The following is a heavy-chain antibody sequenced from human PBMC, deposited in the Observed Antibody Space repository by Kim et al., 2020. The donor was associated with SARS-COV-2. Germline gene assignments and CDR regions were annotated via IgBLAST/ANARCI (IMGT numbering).Heavy chain of an antibody. D-gene: IGHD6-19*01. CDR2: ISGSGGST. J-gene: IGHJ6*02. CDR3: AKVMEGYSSGWYRGYYGMDV. Sequence: GGSLRLSCAASGFTFSRYAMSWVRQAPGKGLEWVSVISGSGGSTYYADSVKGRFTISRDKSKNTLYVQMNSLRAEDKAIYYCAKVMEGYSSGWYRGYYGMDVWGQGTTVTVSS. CDR1: GFTFSRYA. V-gene: IGHV3-23*01.